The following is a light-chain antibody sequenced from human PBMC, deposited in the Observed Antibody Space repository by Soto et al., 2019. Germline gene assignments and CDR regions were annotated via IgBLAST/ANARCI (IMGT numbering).Light chain of an antibody. CDR1: HSISSW. CDR2: AAS. Sequence: DIQMTQSPSTLSASVGDRVTITCRASHSISSWLAWYQQKPGKAPNLLIYAASTLESGVPSRFSDSGSGTEFTLTISSLQPDDFATYYCQQYNSYWTFGQATKVESK. J-gene: IGKJ1*01. V-gene: IGKV1-5*01. CDR3: QQYNSYWT.